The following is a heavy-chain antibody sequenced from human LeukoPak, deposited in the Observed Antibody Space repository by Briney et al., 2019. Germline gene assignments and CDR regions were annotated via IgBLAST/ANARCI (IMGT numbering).Heavy chain of an antibody. V-gene: IGHV4-59*02. CDR3: ARVGYSYGIDAFDI. CDR2: IYYSGTT. CDR1: GDSVSNSY. J-gene: IGHJ3*02. D-gene: IGHD5-18*01. Sequence: SETLSLTCTVSGDSVSNSYWSWIRQPPGQGLEWIGYIYYSGTTSYSPSLKSRVTMSVDTSKNQFSLKLTSVSAADTAVYYCARVGYSYGIDAFDIWGQGAMITVS.